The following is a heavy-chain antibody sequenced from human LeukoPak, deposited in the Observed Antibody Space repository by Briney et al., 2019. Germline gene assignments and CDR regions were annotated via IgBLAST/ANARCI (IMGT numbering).Heavy chain of an antibody. CDR2: IYYSGST. CDR3: ARRSWYNWFDR. D-gene: IGHD6-13*01. J-gene: IGHJ5*02. V-gene: IGHV4-61*01. Sequence: SETLSLTCTVSGGSVSSGSYYWSWIRQPPGKGLEWIGYIYYSGSTNYNPSLKSRVTISVDTSKNQFSLKVSSVTAADTAVYYCARRSWYNWFDRWGQGTLVTVSS. CDR1: GGSVSSGSYY.